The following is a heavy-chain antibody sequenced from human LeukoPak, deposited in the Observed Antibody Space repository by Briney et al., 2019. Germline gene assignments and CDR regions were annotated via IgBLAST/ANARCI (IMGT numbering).Heavy chain of an antibody. J-gene: IGHJ4*02. V-gene: IGHV3-21*04. CDR2: ISSSSNYV. D-gene: IGHD3-22*01. Sequence: GGSLRLSCAASGFTFSNYRMNWVRQAPGKGLEWVSSISSSSNYVYYADSVQGRFTISRDNAKNSLYLQMNSLRAEDTAVYYCAKLSFRASGYTDYWGQGTLVTVSS. CDR1: GFTFSNYR. CDR3: AKLSFRASGYTDY.